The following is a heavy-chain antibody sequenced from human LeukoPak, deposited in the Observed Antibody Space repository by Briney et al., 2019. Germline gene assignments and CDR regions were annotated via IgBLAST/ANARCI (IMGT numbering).Heavy chain of an antibody. V-gene: IGHV4-61*09. CDR3: ARVALITIHENDAFDI. D-gene: IGHD3-3*01. CDR1: GGSIFSNRHY. J-gene: IGHJ3*02. CDR2: IYSSGNT. Sequence: KPSETLSLTCTVSGGSIFSNRHYWSWVRQPAGEGLEWIGHIYSSGNTKYNPSLKSRLTMSIDSSKNQFSLILTSVTAADTAVYYCARVALITIHENDAFDIWGQGTVVTVSS.